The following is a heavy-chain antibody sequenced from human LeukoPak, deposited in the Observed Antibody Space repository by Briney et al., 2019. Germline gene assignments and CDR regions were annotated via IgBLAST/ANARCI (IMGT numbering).Heavy chain of an antibody. Sequence: GGSLRLSCAASGFTFSDYYMSWIRQAPGKGLEWVSYISSSGSTIYYADSVKGRFTISRDNAKNSLYLQMNSLRAEDTAVYYCAKSTDYYDTSGLDYWGQGTLVTVSS. J-gene: IGHJ4*02. D-gene: IGHD3-22*01. CDR1: GFTFSDYY. V-gene: IGHV3-11*04. CDR2: ISSSGSTI. CDR3: AKSTDYYDTSGLDY.